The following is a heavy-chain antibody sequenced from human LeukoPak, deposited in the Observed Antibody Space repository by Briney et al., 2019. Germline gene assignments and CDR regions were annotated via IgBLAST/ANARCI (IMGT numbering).Heavy chain of an antibody. V-gene: IGHV3-21*01. D-gene: IGHD3-9*01. CDR3: ARVKTYYDILTGYSPYYFDY. J-gene: IGHJ4*02. CDR2: ISSSSSYI. Sequence: GGSLRLSCAASGFAFSSYSMNWVRQAPGKGLEWVSSISSSSSYIYYADSVKGRSTISRDNAKNSLYLQMNSLRAEDTAVYYCARVKTYYDILTGYSPYYFDYWGQGTLVTVSS. CDR1: GFAFSSYS.